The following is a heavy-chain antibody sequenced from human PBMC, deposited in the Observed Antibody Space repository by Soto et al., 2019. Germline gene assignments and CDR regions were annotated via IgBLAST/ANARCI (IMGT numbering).Heavy chain of an antibody. V-gene: IGHV1-18*01. Sequence: VQLVQSGAEVKKPGASVKVSCKASGYTFTSYGISWVRQAPGQGLEWMGWISAYNGNTNYAQKLQGRVTMTTDTSTSTAYMELRSLRSDDTAVYYCARDIVVVPAAKVFYMDVWGKGTTVTVSS. D-gene: IGHD2-2*01. J-gene: IGHJ6*03. CDR1: GYTFTSYG. CDR2: ISAYNGNT. CDR3: ARDIVVVPAAKVFYMDV.